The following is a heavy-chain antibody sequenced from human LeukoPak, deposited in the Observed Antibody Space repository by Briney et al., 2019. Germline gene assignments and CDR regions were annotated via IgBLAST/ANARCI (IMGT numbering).Heavy chain of an antibody. J-gene: IGHJ6*03. CDR1: GGSISSSSYY. V-gene: IGHV4-39*01. D-gene: IGHD3-9*01. CDR2: IYYSGST. CDR3: ARRGYDILTGYYKGNEFYYYYYMDV. Sequence: SETLSLTCTVSGGSISSSSYYWGWIRQPPGKGLEWIGSIYYSGSTYYNPSLKSRVTISVDTSKNQFSLKLSSVTAADTAVYYCARRGYDILTGYYKGNEFYYYYYMDVWGKGTTVTVSS.